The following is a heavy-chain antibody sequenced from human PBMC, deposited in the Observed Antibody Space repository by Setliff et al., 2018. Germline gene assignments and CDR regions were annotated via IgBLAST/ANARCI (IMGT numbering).Heavy chain of an antibody. D-gene: IGHD3-22*01. CDR1: GYIFKSYD. J-gene: IGHJ4*02. Sequence: ASVKVSCKASGYIFKSYDISWVRQAPGQGLEWMGYIKSYNGDTYFARNLQGRLSMTTDASSSTAYMDLRSLRSDDTAMYYCARINFYDSTAYYYAPHYWGQGTLVTVSS. V-gene: IGHV1-18*01. CDR2: IKSYNGDT. CDR3: ARINFYDSTAYYYAPHY.